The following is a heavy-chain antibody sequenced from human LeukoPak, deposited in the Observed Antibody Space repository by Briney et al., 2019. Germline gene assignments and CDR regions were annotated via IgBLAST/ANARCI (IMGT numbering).Heavy chain of an antibody. D-gene: IGHD3-22*01. J-gene: IGHJ4*02. CDR1: GYSLINHW. Sequence: GESLKISCKASGYSLINHWIGWVRQMPGKGLDWMGIIYPGNADATYSPSFQGQVTISADKSTTTVYLQWSSLRASDTAMYYCARQGSYDNSGYSFDYWGQGTLVTVSS. CDR2: IYPGNADA. CDR3: ARQGSYDNSGYSFDY. V-gene: IGHV5-51*01.